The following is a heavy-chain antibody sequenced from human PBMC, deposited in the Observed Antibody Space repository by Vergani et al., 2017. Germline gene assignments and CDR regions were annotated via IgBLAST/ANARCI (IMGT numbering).Heavy chain of an antibody. CDR2: FSGSGGST. Sequence: EVQLLESGGGLVQPGGSLRLSCAAPGFTFSTYAMSWVRQAPGKGLEWVSAFSGSGGSTYYADSVKGRFTISRDNSKNTLYLQMNSLRAEDTAEYYCAKDTLWFGELLFDYWGQGTLVTVSS. CDR1: GFTFSTYA. D-gene: IGHD3-10*01. V-gene: IGHV3-23*01. J-gene: IGHJ4*02. CDR3: AKDTLWFGELLFDY.